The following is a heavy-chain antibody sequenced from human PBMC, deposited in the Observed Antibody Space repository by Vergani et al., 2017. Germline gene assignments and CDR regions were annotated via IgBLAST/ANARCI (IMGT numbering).Heavy chain of an antibody. D-gene: IGHD2-2*01. V-gene: IGHV3-48*01. CDR3: AREYSSTSGRSFDF. J-gene: IGHJ3*01. Sequence: QLVESGGGWVQPGGSLRLSCVVSGFDFRSYITNWVRQATGKGLEWVSFVSTGTKSQSYAESVKGRFTISRDSAKNSLYLQMDSLRAEDTAVYYCAREYSSTSGRSFDFWGQGTKVTVSS. CDR1: GFDFRSYI. CDR2: VSTGTKSQ.